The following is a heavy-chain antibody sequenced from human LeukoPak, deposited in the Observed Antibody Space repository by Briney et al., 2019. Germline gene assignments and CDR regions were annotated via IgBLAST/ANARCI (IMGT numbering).Heavy chain of an antibody. Sequence: ASVKVSCKASGYTFTSYYMRWVRQAPGQGLEWMGIINPSGGSTSYAQKFQGRVTMTRDTSTSTVYMELSSLRSEDTAVYYCARAITPKGYYYGMDVWGQGTTVTVSS. CDR1: GYTFTSYY. CDR2: INPSGGST. D-gene: IGHD5-12*01. V-gene: IGHV1-46*01. CDR3: ARAITPKGYYYGMDV. J-gene: IGHJ6*02.